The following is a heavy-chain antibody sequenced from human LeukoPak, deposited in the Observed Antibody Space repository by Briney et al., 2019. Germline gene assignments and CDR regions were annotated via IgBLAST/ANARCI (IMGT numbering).Heavy chain of an antibody. CDR2: INPNSGGT. CDR3: AREGVSATGAVDY. Sequence: ASVKVSCKASGYTFTTHCLIWVRQAPGQGLEWMGWINPNSGGTNYAQKFQGRVTMTRDTSISTAYMELSRLRSDDTAVYYCAREGVSATGAVDYWGQGTLVTVSS. CDR1: GYTFTTHC. J-gene: IGHJ4*02. D-gene: IGHD1-26*01. V-gene: IGHV1-2*02.